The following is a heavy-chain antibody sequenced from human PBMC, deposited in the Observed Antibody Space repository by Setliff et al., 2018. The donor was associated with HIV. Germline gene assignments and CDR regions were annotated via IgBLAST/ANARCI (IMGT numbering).Heavy chain of an antibody. D-gene: IGHD5-12*01. CDR2: INPNSGYT. J-gene: IGHJ4*02. Sequence: ASVKVSCKASGYTFTGYYMHWVRQAPGQGLEWMGRINPNSGYTNYAQNVQGRVTVTMDTSTSTAYMELRSLKSDDTAVYYCARGKTWLRFLDYWGQGTLVTVSS. V-gene: IGHV1-2*06. CDR3: ARGKTWLRFLDY. CDR1: GYTFTGYY.